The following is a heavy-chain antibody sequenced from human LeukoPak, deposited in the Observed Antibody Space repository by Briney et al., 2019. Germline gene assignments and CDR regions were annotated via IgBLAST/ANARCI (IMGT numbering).Heavy chain of an antibody. J-gene: IGHJ4*02. Sequence: ASVKVSCKASGYTFTRYSITWFRQAPGQGLEWMGWIGGYNGDTKYPQKFQDRVTVTTDTSSTTVCMELRSLRSDDTAVYYCARDITGGEDYWGQGTLVTVSS. V-gene: IGHV1-18*01. CDR2: IGGYNGDT. D-gene: IGHD1-20*01. CDR1: GYTFTRYS. CDR3: ARDITGGEDY.